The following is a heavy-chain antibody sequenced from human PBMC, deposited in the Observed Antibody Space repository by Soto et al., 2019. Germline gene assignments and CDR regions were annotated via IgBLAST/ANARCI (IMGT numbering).Heavy chain of an antibody. CDR3: ARLEWVVAAPDY. J-gene: IGHJ4*02. CDR1: GFTFSSYS. D-gene: IGHD2-15*01. V-gene: IGHV3-21*01. Sequence: EVQLVESGGGLVKPGGSLRLSCAASGFTFSSYSMNWVRQAPGKGLEWVSSISSSSSYIYYADSVKGRFTISRDNAKNSLYLQMNSLRAEDTAVYYCARLEWVVAAPDYWGQGTLVTVSS. CDR2: ISSSSSYI.